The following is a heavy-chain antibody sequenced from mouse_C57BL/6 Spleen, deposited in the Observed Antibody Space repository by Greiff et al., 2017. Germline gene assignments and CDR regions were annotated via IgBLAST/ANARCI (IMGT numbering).Heavy chain of an antibody. Sequence: EVQLQESGPGLVKPSQSLSLTCSVTGYSITSGYYWYWIRQFPGNKLEWMGYRSYDGSNNYKPSLKNRITITRDTSKNQFFLKLNSVTTEDTATYYCAITGSSYWYFDVWGTGTTVTVSS. J-gene: IGHJ1*03. CDR3: AITGSSYWYFDV. D-gene: IGHD1-1*01. CDR2: RSYDGSN. CDR1: GYSITSGYY. V-gene: IGHV3-6*01.